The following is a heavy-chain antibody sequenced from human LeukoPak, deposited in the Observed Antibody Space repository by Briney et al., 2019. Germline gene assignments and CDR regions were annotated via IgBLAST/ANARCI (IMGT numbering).Heavy chain of an antibody. CDR3: ATFYGSGSYYNGYYFDY. V-gene: IGHV1-24*01. J-gene: IGHJ4*02. CDR1: GYTLTELS. CDR2: FDPEDGET. D-gene: IGHD3-10*01. Sequence: GASVKVSCKVSGYTLTELSRYWVRQAPGKGLEWMGGFDPEDGETIYAQKFEGRVTMTEDTSTDTAYMELSSLRSEDTAVYYCATFYGSGSYYNGYYFDYWGQGTLVTVSS.